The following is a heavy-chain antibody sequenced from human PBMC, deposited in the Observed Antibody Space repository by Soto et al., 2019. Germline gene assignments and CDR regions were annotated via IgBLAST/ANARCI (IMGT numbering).Heavy chain of an antibody. D-gene: IGHD3-22*01. CDR3: ASAQRDYDSSGYGMEV. CDR1: GGTFSSYA. J-gene: IGHJ6*02. Sequence: ASVKVSCKASGGTFSSYAISWFRQAPGQGLEWMGGIIPIFGTAKYAQKFQGRVTITADETTSTAYIQLSGLISEDTAVYCGASAQRDYDSSGYGMEVWGQGTTVTVSS. CDR2: IIPIFGTA. V-gene: IGHV1-69*13.